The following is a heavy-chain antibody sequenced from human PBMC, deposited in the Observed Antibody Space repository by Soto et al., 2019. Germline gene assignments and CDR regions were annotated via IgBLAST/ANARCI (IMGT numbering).Heavy chain of an antibody. J-gene: IGHJ4*02. Sequence: EVQLVESGGGLVKPGRSLRLTCEASGFTFSSYSMHWVRQAPGKGLEWVSSINSGGTQIYYADSVKGRFSISRDTVKRSLFLRMNSLRAEDTGVYFCARGSTTVTYLGFDYWGQGALLSVS. CDR2: INSGGTQI. V-gene: IGHV3-21*04. CDR3: ARGSTTVTYLGFDY. CDR1: GFTFSSYS. D-gene: IGHD4-17*01.